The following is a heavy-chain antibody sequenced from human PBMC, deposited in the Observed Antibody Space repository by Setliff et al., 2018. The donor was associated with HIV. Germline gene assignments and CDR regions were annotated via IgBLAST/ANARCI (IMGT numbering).Heavy chain of an antibody. Sequence: GGSLRLSCVASGFTFSKYWMSWVRQAPGKGLELVASIKEDGSTKYYVDSVKGRFTVSRDNAKNSLYLQMDSLRVEDTAVYYCLGESSAAFDIWGQGTMGTVSS. CDR3: LGESSAAFDI. V-gene: IGHV3-7*01. CDR2: IKEDGSTK. CDR1: GFTFSKYW. D-gene: IGHD3-10*01. J-gene: IGHJ3*02.